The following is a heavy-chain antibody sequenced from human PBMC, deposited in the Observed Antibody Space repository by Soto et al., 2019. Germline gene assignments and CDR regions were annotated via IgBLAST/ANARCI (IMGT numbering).Heavy chain of an antibody. CDR1: GFTLSSYW. D-gene: IGHD4-17*01. CDR3: VRVAYGDLGG. V-gene: IGHV3-74*01. J-gene: IGHJ4*02. Sequence: EVQLVESGGGLVQPGGSLRLSCAASGFTLSSYWMHWVRQAPGKGLVWVSRIKSDGSDTSYADSVKGRFTISRDNAKNTLYLQMSSLRGEDTAVYYCVRVAYGDLGGWGQGTLVTVSS. CDR2: IKSDGSDT.